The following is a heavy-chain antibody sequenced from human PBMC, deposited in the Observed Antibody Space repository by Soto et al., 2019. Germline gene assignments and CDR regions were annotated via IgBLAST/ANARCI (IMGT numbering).Heavy chain of an antibody. CDR2: ISAHNGNT. CDR1: GYAFTTYG. Sequence: QVHLVQSGAEVKKPGASVKVSCQGSGYAFTTYGITWVRQDPGQGIEWMGWISAHNGNTNYAQKLQGRVTVTRDTSTSTAYMDLRSLRYDDRAVYYCASGRYGDYWGQGSLVTVSS. J-gene: IGHJ4*02. V-gene: IGHV1-18*01. CDR3: ASGRYGDY. D-gene: IGHD1-26*01.